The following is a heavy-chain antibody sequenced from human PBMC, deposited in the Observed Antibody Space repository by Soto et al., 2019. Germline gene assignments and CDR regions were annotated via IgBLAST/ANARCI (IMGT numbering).Heavy chain of an antibody. Sequence: SETLSLTCTVSGGSISSYYWSWIRQPPGKGLEWIGYIYYSGSTNYNPSLKSRVTISVDTSKNQFSLKLSSVTAADTAVYYCARHYVWGSYRYFDYWGQGTLVTVS. D-gene: IGHD3-16*02. CDR1: GGSISSYY. J-gene: IGHJ4*02. CDR2: IYYSGST. V-gene: IGHV4-59*01. CDR3: ARHYVWGSYRYFDY.